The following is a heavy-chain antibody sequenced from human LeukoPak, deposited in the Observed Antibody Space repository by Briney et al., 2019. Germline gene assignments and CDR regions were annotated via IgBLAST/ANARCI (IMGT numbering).Heavy chain of an antibody. V-gene: IGHV3-23*01. CDR2: ISGSGGST. Sequence: XYGXSWVRQAPGXGLXWVSAISGSGGSTYYADSVKGRFTISRENSKKTLYLQMNRLRAEDTAVYYXXXXXXXXXXXXLXXXXMDVWGXGXTVTISS. CDR1: XYG. J-gene: IGHJ6*03. CDR3: XXXXXXXXXXXLXXXXMDV.